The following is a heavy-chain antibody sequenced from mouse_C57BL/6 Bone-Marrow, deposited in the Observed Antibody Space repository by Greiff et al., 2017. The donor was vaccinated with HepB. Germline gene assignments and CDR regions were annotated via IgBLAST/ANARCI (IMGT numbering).Heavy chain of an antibody. CDR2: IHPNSGST. CDR3: AREDYGSSYPFAY. CDR1: GYTFTSYW. Sequence: QVQLQQPGAELVKPGASVKLSCKASGYTFTSYWMHWVKQRPGQGLEWIGMIHPNSGSTNYNEKFKSKATLTVDKSSSTAYMQLSSLTSEDSAVYYCAREDYGSSYPFAYWGQGTLVTVSA. V-gene: IGHV1-64*01. J-gene: IGHJ3*01. D-gene: IGHD1-1*01.